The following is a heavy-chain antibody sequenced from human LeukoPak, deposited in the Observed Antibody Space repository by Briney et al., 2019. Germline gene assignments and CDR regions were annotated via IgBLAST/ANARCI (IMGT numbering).Heavy chain of an antibody. D-gene: IGHD5-12*01. J-gene: IGHJ4*02. CDR1: DGSISSRTYY. CDR2: IYYSGST. CDR3: ARSEGGYSGYDYSDY. V-gene: IGHV4-39*07. Sequence: SETLSLTCTVSDGSISSRTYYWGWIRQPPGKGLEWIGSIYYSGSTYYNPSLKSRVTISVDTSKNQFSLKLSSVTAADTAVYYCARSEGGYSGYDYSDYWGQGTLVTVSS.